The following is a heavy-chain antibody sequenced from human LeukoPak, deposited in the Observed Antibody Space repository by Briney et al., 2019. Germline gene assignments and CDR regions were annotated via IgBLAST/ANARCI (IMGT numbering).Heavy chain of an antibody. Sequence: PGGSLRLSCAASGFTFSSYAMSWVRQAPGKGLEWVSAISGSGGSTYYADSVKGRFTISRDNSKNTLYLQMNSLRAEDTAVYYCAKDAGGSYSSSYLGDDYFDYWGQGTLVTVSS. J-gene: IGHJ4*02. CDR3: AKDAGGSYSSSYLGDDYFDY. CDR1: GFTFSSYA. CDR2: ISGSGGST. V-gene: IGHV3-23*01. D-gene: IGHD6-13*01.